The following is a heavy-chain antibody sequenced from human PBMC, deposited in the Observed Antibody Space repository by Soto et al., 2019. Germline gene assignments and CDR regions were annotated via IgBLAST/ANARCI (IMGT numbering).Heavy chain of an antibody. D-gene: IGHD3-3*02. CDR3: ARDSNAYYGMDV. CDR2: INAGNGST. Sequence: ASVKVSCKASGYTFTSYAMHWVRQAPGQRLEWMGWINAGNGSTKYSQKFQGRVTITRDTSASTAYMELSSLRSEDTAVYYCARDSNAYYGMDVWGQGTTVTVSS. CDR1: GYTFTSYA. J-gene: IGHJ6*02. V-gene: IGHV1-3*01.